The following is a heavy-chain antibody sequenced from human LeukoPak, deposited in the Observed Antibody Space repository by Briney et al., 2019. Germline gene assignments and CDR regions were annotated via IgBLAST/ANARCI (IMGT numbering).Heavy chain of an antibody. CDR1: GFTFSSYW. CDR2: IKQDGSEK. CDR3: AKVYDSSGYYYGSSPIDY. Sequence: GGSLRLSCAASGFTFSSYWMSWVRQAPGKGLEWVANIKQDGSEKYYVDSVKGRFTISRDNAKNSLYLQMNSLRADDTAVYYCAKVYDSSGYYYGSSPIDYWGQGTLVTVSS. J-gene: IGHJ4*02. D-gene: IGHD3-22*01. V-gene: IGHV3-7*01.